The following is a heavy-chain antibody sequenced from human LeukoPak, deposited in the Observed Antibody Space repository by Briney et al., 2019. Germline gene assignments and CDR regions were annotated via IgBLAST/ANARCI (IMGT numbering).Heavy chain of an antibody. CDR2: IRYDGSNK. Sequence: GGSLRLSCAASGFTFSSYGMHWVRQAPGKGLEWVAFIRYDGSNKYYADSVKGRFTISRDNSKNTLYLQMNSLRAEDTAVYYCAKDHAKRWLQFWRSRQGGAFDYWGQGTLVTVSS. D-gene: IGHD5-24*01. V-gene: IGHV3-30*02. CDR3: AKDHAKRWLQFWRSRQGGAFDY. J-gene: IGHJ4*02. CDR1: GFTFSSYG.